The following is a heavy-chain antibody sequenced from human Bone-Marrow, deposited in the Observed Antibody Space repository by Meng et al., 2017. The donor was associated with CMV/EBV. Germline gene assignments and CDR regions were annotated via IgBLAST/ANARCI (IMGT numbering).Heavy chain of an antibody. D-gene: IGHD3-22*01. Sequence: SETLSLTCTVSGGSISSSSYYWVWIRQPPGKGLEYIANIYYSGTTYYNPSLKSRVTISVDTSKNQFSLKLSSVTAADTAVYYCTRDRLWYYYDSSGYYYFDYWGQGTLVTVSS. J-gene: IGHJ4*02. CDR3: TRDRLWYYYDSSGYYYFDY. CDR2: IYYSGTT. V-gene: IGHV4-39*07. CDR1: GGSISSSSYY.